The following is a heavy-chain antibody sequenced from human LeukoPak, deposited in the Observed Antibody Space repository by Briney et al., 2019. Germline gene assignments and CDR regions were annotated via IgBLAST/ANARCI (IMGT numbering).Heavy chain of an antibody. V-gene: IGHV3-23*01. Sequence: GGSLRLSCAASGFTFSSYAMSWVRQAPGKGLEWVSAISGSGGSTYYADSVKGRFTISRDNSKNTLYLQMNSLRAEDTAVYYCAKAGSYCSSTSCYFYYYYMDVWGKGTTVTVSS. CDR2: ISGSGGST. J-gene: IGHJ6*03. D-gene: IGHD2-2*01. CDR1: GFTFSSYA. CDR3: AKAGSYCSSTSCYFYYYYMDV.